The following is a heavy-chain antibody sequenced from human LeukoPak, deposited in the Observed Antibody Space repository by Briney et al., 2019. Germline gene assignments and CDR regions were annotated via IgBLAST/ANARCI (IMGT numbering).Heavy chain of an antibody. CDR2: INTYNDNT. V-gene: IGHV1-18*01. D-gene: IGHD2-2*01. CDR3: ARDRNIHCSSSTCYPVWDY. J-gene: IGHJ4*02. CDR1: GYTFSSYG. Sequence: ASVKVSCKASGYTFSSYGISWVRQAPGQGLEWMGWINTYNDNTNYAQKLQGRVTMTTDTSTTTAYMELRSLRSDDTALYYCARDRNIHCSSSTCYPVWDYWGQGTLVTVSS.